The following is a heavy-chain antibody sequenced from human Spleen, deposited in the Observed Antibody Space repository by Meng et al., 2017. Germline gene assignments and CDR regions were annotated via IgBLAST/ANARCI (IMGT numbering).Heavy chain of an antibody. CDR3: ARAGGRYYDSSGNNWFDP. Sequence: GESLKISCAASGFTFSSYSMNWVRQAPGKGLEWVSSISSSSSYIYYADSVKGRFTISRDNAKNSLYLQMNSLRAEDTAVYYCARAGGRYYDSSGNNWFDPWGQGTLVTVSS. V-gene: IGHV3-21*01. D-gene: IGHD3-22*01. CDR1: GFTFSSYS. CDR2: ISSSSSYI. J-gene: IGHJ5*02.